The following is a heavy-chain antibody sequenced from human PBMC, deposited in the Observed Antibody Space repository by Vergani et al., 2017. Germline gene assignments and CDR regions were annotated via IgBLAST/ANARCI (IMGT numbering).Heavy chain of an antibody. CDR3: ARGEYYYDRSGYWGYFDY. CDR1: GFTFSSYW. Sequence: EVQLVESGGGLVQPGGSLRLSCAASGFTFSSYWMSWVRQAPGKGLEWVANIKQDGSEKYYVDSVKGRFTISRDNAKNSLYLQMNSLRAEDTAVYYCARGEYYYDRSGYWGYFDYWGQGTLVTVSS. CDR2: IKQDGSEK. D-gene: IGHD3-22*01. V-gene: IGHV3-7*04. J-gene: IGHJ4*02.